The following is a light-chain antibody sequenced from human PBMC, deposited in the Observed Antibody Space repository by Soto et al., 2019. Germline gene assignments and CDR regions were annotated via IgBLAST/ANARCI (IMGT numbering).Light chain of an antibody. J-gene: IGKJ1*01. Sequence: EIVLTQSPATLSLSPGERATLSCRASQSVASHLAWYQQRPGRAPRLLIYDASNRATGIPARFSGSGSGTDFTLTISSLEPEDFAVYYCQQYGSSPRTFGQGTKVDIK. CDR1: QSVASH. V-gene: IGKV3-11*01. CDR2: DAS. CDR3: QQYGSSPRT.